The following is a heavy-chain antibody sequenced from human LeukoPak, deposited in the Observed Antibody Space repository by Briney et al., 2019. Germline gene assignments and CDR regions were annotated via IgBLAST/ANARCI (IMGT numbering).Heavy chain of an antibody. J-gene: IGHJ6*04. D-gene: IGHD2-2*01. Sequence: SETLSLTCTVSGGSISSSSYYWGWIRQLPGKGLEWIGSIYYSGSTYYNPSLKSRVTISVDTSKNQFSLKLSSVTAADTAVYYCARNPRYCSSTSCSRGMDVWGKGTTVTVSS. CDR3: ARNPRYCSSTSCSRGMDV. CDR1: GGSISSSSYY. V-gene: IGHV4-39*01. CDR2: IYYSGST.